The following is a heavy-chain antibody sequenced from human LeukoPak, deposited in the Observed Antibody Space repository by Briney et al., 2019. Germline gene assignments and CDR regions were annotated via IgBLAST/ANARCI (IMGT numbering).Heavy chain of an antibody. J-gene: IGHJ4*02. CDR1: GYTFTGYY. D-gene: IGHD3-10*01. CDR3: ARAFGPRYYDGSGGAYYFDY. Sequence: ASVKVSCKASGYTFTGYYMHWVRRAPGQGLEWMGWINPNSGGTNYAHKLQGRVTMTTDTSTSTAYMELRSLRSDDTAVYYCARAFGPRYYDGSGGAYYFDYWGQGTLVTVSS. V-gene: IGHV1-2*02. CDR2: INPNSGGT.